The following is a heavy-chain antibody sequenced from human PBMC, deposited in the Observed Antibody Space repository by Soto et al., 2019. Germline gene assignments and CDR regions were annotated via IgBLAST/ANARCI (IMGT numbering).Heavy chain of an antibody. CDR2: TAYAGNT. J-gene: IGHJ5*02. D-gene: IGHD2-8*01. V-gene: IGHV4-59*01. CDR1: GGSISTYH. Sequence: PAETLSLTWVVSGGSISTYHWRWVRRVPGKGLEWIAYTAYAGNTNYNASLERRGTISMNNTKKQLSLKLTSMPAADTAVDYCGRDMYARFPHYFDPLGQGTLVPLSS. CDR3: GRDMYARFPHYFDP.